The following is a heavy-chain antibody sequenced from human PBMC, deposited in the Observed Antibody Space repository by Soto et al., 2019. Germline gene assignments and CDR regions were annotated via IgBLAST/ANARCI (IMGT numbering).Heavy chain of an antibody. CDR3: ASEALSVVPAAMGHLGY. CDR2: TYYRSKWYN. J-gene: IGHJ4*02. V-gene: IGHV6-1*01. D-gene: IGHD2-2*01. CDR1: GDSVSSNSAA. Sequence: KQSQTISLTCAISGDSVSSNSAAWNWIRQSPSRGLEWLGRTYYRSKWYNDYAVSVKSRITINPDTSKNQFSLQLNSVTPEDTAVYYCASEALSVVPAAMGHLGYWGQGTLVTVSS.